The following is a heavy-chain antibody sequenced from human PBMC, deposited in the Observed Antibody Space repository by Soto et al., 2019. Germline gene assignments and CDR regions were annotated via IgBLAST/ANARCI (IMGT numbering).Heavy chain of an antibody. CDR1: GGSISSSNW. V-gene: IGHV4-4*02. Sequence: SETLSLTCAVSGGSISSSNWWSWVRQPPGKGLDWIGEIYHSGSTNYNPSLKSRVTISVDKSKNQFSLKLSSVTAADTAVYYCARDTRIAAAGNIFDYWGQGTLVTVSS. J-gene: IGHJ4*02. CDR3: ARDTRIAAAGNIFDY. CDR2: IYHSGST. D-gene: IGHD6-13*01.